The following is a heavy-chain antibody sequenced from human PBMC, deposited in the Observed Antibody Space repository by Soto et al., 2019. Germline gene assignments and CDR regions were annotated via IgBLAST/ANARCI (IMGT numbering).Heavy chain of an antibody. CDR2: ISGSGGST. D-gene: IGHD2-2*01. J-gene: IGHJ4*02. V-gene: IGHV3-23*01. Sequence: EVQLLESGGGLEQPGGSLRLSCVGSGHTFHNYAMTWVRQAPGKGLEWVSGISGSGGSTYYADSVRGRFTISRDDSKNTVYLQMNSLRAEDTAVYYCAKVSRGIGVGPAALKWGQGTLVTVFS. CDR1: GHTFHNYA. CDR3: AKVSRGIGVGPAALK.